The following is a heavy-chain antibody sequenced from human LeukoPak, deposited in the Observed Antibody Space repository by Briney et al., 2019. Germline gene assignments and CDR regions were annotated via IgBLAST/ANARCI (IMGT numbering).Heavy chain of an antibody. CDR1: GGSISSYY. V-gene: IGHV4-59*01. CDR3: ARDGLVVVVAATQLNYFDY. CDR2: ILYTGST. Sequence: PSETLSLTCTVSGGSISSYYWSWIRQPPGKGLEWIGYILYTGSTNYNPSLKSRVTISVDTSKNQFSLKLSSVTAADTAVYYCARDGLVVVVAATQLNYFDYWGQGTLVTVSS. D-gene: IGHD2-15*01. J-gene: IGHJ4*02.